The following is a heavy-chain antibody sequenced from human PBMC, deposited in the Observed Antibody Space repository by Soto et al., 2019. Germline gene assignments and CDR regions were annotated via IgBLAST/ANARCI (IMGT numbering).Heavy chain of an antibody. CDR2: IYPSDSDT. CDR1: GYPFTTNW. V-gene: IGHV5-51*01. D-gene: IGHD5-12*01. CDR3: ARGSGYHNY. J-gene: IGHJ4*02. Sequence: GESLKISCKGSGYPFTTNWIAWVRQMPGKGLERMGIIYPSDSDTTYSPSFRGQVTISVDKSTSTAYLQWSSLKASDTAIYYCARGSGYHNYWGQGTLVTVSS.